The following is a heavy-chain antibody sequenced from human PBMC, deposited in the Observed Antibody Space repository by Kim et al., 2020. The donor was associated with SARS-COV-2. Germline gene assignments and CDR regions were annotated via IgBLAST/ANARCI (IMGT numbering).Heavy chain of an antibody. V-gene: IGHV1-24*01. CDR2: FDPEDGET. D-gene: IGHD6-19*01. Sequence: ASVKVSCKVSGYTLTELSMHWVRQAPGKGLEWMGGFDPEDGETIYAQKFQGRVTMTEDTSTDTAYMELSSLRSEDTAVYYCAPIPHISGWYRRADAFDIWGQGTMVTVSS. CDR3: APIPHISGWYRRADAFDI. CDR1: GYTLTELS. J-gene: IGHJ3*02.